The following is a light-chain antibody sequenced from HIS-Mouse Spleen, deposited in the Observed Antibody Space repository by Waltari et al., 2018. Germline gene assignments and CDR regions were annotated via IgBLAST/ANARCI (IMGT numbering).Light chain of an antibody. CDR1: QSVSSY. V-gene: IGKV3-11*01. CDR3: QQRSNWPPWT. Sequence: EIVLTQSPATLSLSPGERATLSCRASQSVSSYLAWYQQKPGQAPRLLIFDASNSATAIPARFSGSGAGTAFTLPISSLEPEDVAVYYCQQRSNWPPWTFGQGTKVEIK. J-gene: IGKJ1*01. CDR2: DAS.